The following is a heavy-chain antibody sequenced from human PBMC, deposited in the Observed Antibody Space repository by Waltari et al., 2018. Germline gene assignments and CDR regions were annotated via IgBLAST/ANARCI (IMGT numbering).Heavy chain of an antibody. Sequence: EVQLLESGGGLVQPGGSLRLSCAASGFTFSSYAMRWVSQAPGKGLEWVPAISGSGGSTYYADSVKGRFTISRDNSKNTLYLQMNSLRAEDTAVYYCAKEDDSSGYYWGFDYWGQGTLVTVSS. D-gene: IGHD3-22*01. V-gene: IGHV3-23*01. CDR3: AKEDDSSGYYWGFDY. CDR1: GFTFSSYA. CDR2: ISGSGGST. J-gene: IGHJ4*02.